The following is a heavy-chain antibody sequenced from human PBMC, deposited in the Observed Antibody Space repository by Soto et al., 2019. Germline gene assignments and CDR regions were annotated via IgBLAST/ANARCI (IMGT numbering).Heavy chain of an antibody. J-gene: IGHJ4*02. CDR2: TSYDGTNN. CDR1: GFTFRSYV. Sequence: QVQLVEPGGGVVQPGTSLRLSCVGSGFTFRSYVIHWVRQAPGKGLEWVALTSYDGTNNYYGDSVKGRFTISRDNSKNTVDLQMDSLRLEDTSLYYCARWGTTGGLDVWGPGTLVSVSS. CDR3: ARWGTTGGLDV. V-gene: IGHV3-30*19. D-gene: IGHD3-16*01.